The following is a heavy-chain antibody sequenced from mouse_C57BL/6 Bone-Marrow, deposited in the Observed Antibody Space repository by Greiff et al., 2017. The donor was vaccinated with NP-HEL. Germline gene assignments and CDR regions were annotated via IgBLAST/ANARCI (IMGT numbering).Heavy chain of an antibody. CDR1: GYAFSSYW. J-gene: IGHJ3*01. D-gene: IGHD2-4*01. CDR2: IYPGDGDT. Sequence: QVQLKQSGAELVKPGASVKISCKASGYAFSSYWMNWVKQRPGKGLEWIGQIYPGDGDTNYNGKFKGKATLTADKSSSTAYMQLSSLTSEDSAVYFCAPIYYDYDEFAYWGQGTLVTVSA. CDR3: APIYYDYDEFAY. V-gene: IGHV1-80*01.